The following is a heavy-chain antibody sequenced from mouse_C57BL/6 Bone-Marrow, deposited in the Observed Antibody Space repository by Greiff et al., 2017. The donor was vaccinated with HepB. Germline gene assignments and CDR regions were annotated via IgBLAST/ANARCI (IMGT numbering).Heavy chain of an antibody. CDR1: GFTFSDYY. CDR2: ISDGGSYT. V-gene: IGHV5-4*02. Sequence: EVQGVESGGGLVKPGGSLKLSCAASGFTFSDYYMYWVRQTPEKRLEWVATISDGGSYTYYPDSVKGRFTISRDNAKNNLYLQMSSLKSEDTAMYYCARAGGDPQAWFAYWGQGTLVTVSA. CDR3: ARAGGDPQAWFAY. J-gene: IGHJ3*01.